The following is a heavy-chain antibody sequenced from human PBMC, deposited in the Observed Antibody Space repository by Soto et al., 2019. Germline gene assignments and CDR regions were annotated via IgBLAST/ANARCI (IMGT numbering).Heavy chain of an antibody. D-gene: IGHD4-4*01. V-gene: IGHV4-34*01. CDR3: ARGPTVTTKWYYYYYYMDV. Sequence: SETLSLTCAVYGGSFSGYYWSWIRQPPGKGLEWIGEINHSGSTNYNPSLKSRVTIPVDTSKNQFSLKLSSVTAADTAVYYCARGPTVTTKWYYYYYYMDVWGKGTTVTVSS. CDR1: GGSFSGYY. CDR2: INHSGST. J-gene: IGHJ6*03.